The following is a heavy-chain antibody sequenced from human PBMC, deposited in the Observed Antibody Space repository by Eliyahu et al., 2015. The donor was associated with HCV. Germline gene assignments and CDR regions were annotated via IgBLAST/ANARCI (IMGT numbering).Heavy chain of an antibody. D-gene: IGHD4-17*01. V-gene: IGHV4-59*01. CDR2: XYSSGST. J-gene: IGHJ5*02. Sequence: QVQLQESGPGLVKPSETLSLTCPVXFDSITTYYWTWXRQPPGKGLEWIGXXYSSGSTNYNPSLRSRVTISLDTSKNQFSLKMTSVTAADTAIYFCARQYYGDYPGRLDPWGQGTLVTVSS. CDR1: FDSITTYY. CDR3: ARQYYGDYPGRLDP.